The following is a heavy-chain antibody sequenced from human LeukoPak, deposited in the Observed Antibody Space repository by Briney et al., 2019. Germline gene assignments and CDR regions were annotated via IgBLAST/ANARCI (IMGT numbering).Heavy chain of an antibody. CDR2: IGPDKGDT. CDR1: GYTFTTYG. J-gene: IGHJ6*02. D-gene: IGHD5-12*01. Sequence: ASVKVSCKSSGYTFTTYGVSWVRQAPGQGLEWMGWIGPDKGDTKYAQKFNGRVTMTRDTSTNTAYVELRNLRSDDTAVYYCARERSRSGYGIKVYYYYGMDVWGQGTTVTVSS. CDR3: ARERSRSGYGIKVYYYYGMDV. V-gene: IGHV1-18*01.